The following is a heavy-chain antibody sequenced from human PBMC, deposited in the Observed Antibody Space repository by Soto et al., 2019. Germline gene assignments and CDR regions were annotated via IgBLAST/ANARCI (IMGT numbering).Heavy chain of an antibody. CDR2: INPSGGST. Sequence: QVQLVQSGAEVKKPGASVKVSCKASGYTFTSYYMHWVRQAPGQGLEWMGIINPSGGSTSYAQKFQGRVTMTRDTSTSTVYVELSSLRSEDTAVYYCARDAVRGALTRWFDPWGQGTLVTVSS. J-gene: IGHJ5*02. V-gene: IGHV1-46*01. D-gene: IGHD3-10*01. CDR3: ARDAVRGALTRWFDP. CDR1: GYTFTSYY.